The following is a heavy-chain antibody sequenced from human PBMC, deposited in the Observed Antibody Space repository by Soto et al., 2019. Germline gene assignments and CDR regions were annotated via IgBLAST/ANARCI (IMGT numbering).Heavy chain of an antibody. V-gene: IGHV3-21*01. CDR1: GFSLSDYA. CDR2: ISSDSRTI. Sequence: GGSLRLSCVASGFSLSDYAVNWVRQAPGKGLERVSFISSDSRTIYYADKMEGRFTVSRDNARNSVSLQMDSLRDEDAAVYYFARIKLVEWFFINVDVYDMDVWGQGTPVTVSS. CDR3: ARIKLVEWFFINVDVYDMDV. J-gene: IGHJ6*02. D-gene: IGHD3-3*01.